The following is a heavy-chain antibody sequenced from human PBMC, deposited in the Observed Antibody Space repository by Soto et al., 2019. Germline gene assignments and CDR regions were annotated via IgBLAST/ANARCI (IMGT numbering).Heavy chain of an antibody. V-gene: IGHV1-18*01. J-gene: IGHJ5*02. CDR3: ARDAGYCSSTSCYVANWFDP. CDR1: GYTFTSYG. D-gene: IGHD2-2*01. Sequence: GASVKVSCKASGYTFTSYGISWVRQAPGQGLEWMGWISAYNGNTNYAQKLQGRVTMTTDTSTSTAYMELRSLRSDDTAVYYCARDAGYCSSTSCYVANWFDPCGQGTLVTVSS. CDR2: ISAYNGNT.